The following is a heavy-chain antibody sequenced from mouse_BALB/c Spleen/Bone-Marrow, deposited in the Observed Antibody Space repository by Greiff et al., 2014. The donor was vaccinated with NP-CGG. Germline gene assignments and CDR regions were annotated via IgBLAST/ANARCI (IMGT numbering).Heavy chain of an antibody. CDR2: IYPSDSYT. CDR3: TRGGRGKGYAMDY. D-gene: IGHD2-1*01. J-gene: IGHJ4*01. V-gene: IGHV1-69*02. Sequence: VQLQQSGAELVRPGASVKLSCKASGYTFTSYWINWVKQRPGQGLEWIGNIYPSDSYTNYNQKFKDKATLTVDKSSSTAYMQLSSPTSEDSAVYYCTRGGRGKGYAMDYWVKEPQSPSPQ. CDR1: GYTFTSYW.